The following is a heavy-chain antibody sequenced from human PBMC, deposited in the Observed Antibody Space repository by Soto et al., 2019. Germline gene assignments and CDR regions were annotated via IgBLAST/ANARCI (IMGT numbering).Heavy chain of an antibody. J-gene: IGHJ6*03. Sequence: HPGGSLRLSCAASGFTFSSYAMSWVRQAPGKGLEWVSAISGSGGSTYYADSVKGRFTISRDNSKNTLYLQMNSLRAEDTAVYYCAKDPHYDFWSGYYTGIGYYYYMDVWGKGTTVTVSS. CDR3: AKDPHYDFWSGYYTGIGYYYYMDV. D-gene: IGHD3-3*01. V-gene: IGHV3-23*01. CDR2: ISGSGGST. CDR1: GFTFSSYA.